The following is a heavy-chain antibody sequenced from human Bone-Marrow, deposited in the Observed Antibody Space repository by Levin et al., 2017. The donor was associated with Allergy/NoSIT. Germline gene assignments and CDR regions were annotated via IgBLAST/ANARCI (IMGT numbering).Heavy chain of an antibody. J-gene: IGHJ2*01. Sequence: SLKISCSASGFRLPDNAMHWVRQVPGRGLEWVAGITWNSGSIDYADSVKGRFTISRDNRKNSLYLQMNSLKREDTALYYCAKDSGSYRYWYFDHWGRGTLVTVSS. CDR3: AKDSGSYRYWYFDH. CDR1: GFRLPDNA. CDR2: ITWNSGSI. D-gene: IGHD1-26*01. V-gene: IGHV3-9*01.